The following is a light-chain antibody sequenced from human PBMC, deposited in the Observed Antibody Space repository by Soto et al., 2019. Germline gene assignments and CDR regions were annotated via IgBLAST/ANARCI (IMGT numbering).Light chain of an antibody. V-gene: IGKV3-15*01. J-gene: IGKJ2*01. CDR1: QSVSSN. CDR2: GAS. CDR3: QQYNNWPPYT. Sequence: EIVMTQSPATLSVSPGERATLSCRASQSVSSNLAWYQQKPGQAPRLLIYGASTRATGIPAKFSGSGSGTEFSLTISSLEYEDLAVYYCQQYNNWPPYTFGQGTKLEIK.